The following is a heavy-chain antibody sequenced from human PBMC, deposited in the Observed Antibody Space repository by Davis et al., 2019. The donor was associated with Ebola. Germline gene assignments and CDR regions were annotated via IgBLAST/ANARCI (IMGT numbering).Heavy chain of an antibody. CDR1: GFTFSSYW. Sequence: GESLKISCAASGFTFSSYWMHWVRQAPGKGPVWVSRINSDGTKTIYADSVKGRFTTSRDNAENKLYLQMNSLRAEDTAVYYCARAVFHEVLDYWGQGTPVTVSP. D-gene: IGHD3-3*01. J-gene: IGHJ4*02. CDR3: ARAVFHEVLDY. CDR2: INSDGTKT. V-gene: IGHV3-74*01.